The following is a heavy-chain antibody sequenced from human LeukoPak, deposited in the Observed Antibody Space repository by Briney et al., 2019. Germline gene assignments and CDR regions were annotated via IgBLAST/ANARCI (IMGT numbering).Heavy chain of an antibody. CDR3: ASGPSLGTTHPYFDY. V-gene: IGHV1-2*02. CDR1: GYTFTGYY. CDR2: INPNNGGT. J-gene: IGHJ4*02. Sequence: GASVKVSCKASGYTFTGYYMHWLRQAPGQGLERMGWINPNNGGTNYAQRFQGRVTMTRDTSISTAYMEVSRLRFDDTAVYYCASGPSLGTTHPYFDYWGQGTLVTVSS. D-gene: IGHD2-15*01.